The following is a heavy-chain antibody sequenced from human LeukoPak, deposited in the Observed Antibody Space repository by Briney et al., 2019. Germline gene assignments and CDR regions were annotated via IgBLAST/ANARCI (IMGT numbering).Heavy chain of an antibody. CDR1: GFTFSSYW. CDR2: INTDESST. CDR3: AREPGNYLYYFDY. J-gene: IGHJ4*02. Sequence: GGSLRLSCAASGFTFSSYWMHWVRQAPGKGLVWVSRINTDESSTSYVDSVKGRFTISRDNAKNTLYLQMNSLRAEDTAVYYCAREPGNYLYYFDYWGQGTLVTVSS. V-gene: IGHV3-74*01. D-gene: IGHD1-7*01.